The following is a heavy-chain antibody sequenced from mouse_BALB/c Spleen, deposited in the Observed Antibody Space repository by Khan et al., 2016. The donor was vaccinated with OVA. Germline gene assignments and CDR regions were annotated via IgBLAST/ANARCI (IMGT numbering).Heavy chain of an antibody. Sequence: DLVKPGASVKLSCKASGYTFTSYWINWIKQRPGQGLEWIGRISPGSGTPYYNEMFKGKETLTVDTSSSTAYIQLSSLSSEDSAVYFCARENYYGSSHYAMDYWGQGTSVTASS. D-gene: IGHD1-1*01. CDR3: ARENYYGSSHYAMDY. J-gene: IGHJ4*01. CDR1: GYTFTSYW. CDR2: ISPGSGTP. V-gene: IGHV1S41*01.